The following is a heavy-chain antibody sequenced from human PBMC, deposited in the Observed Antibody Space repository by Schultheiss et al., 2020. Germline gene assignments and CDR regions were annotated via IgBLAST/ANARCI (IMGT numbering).Heavy chain of an antibody. CDR1: GFTFSSYW. CDR2: IKQDGSEK. Sequence: GGSLRLSCAASGFTFSSYWMSWVRQAPGKGLEWVANIKQDGSEKYYVDSVKGRFTISRDNAKNSLYLQMNSLRAEDTAVYYCARVAITGTTERYYYYYYMDVWGKGTTVTVSS. CDR3: ARVAITGTTERYYYYYYMDV. V-gene: IGHV3-7*01. J-gene: IGHJ6*03. D-gene: IGHD1-7*01.